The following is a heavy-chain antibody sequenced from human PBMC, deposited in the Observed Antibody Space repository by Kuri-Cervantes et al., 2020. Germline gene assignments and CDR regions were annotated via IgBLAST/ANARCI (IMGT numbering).Heavy chain of an antibody. CDR2: INPSGGST. D-gene: IGHD3-10*01. V-gene: IGHV1-46*01. CDR1: GYTFTSYY. CDR3: ARGYYGSGSYYNAPGY. Sequence: ASVKVSCKASGYTFTSYYMHWVRQAPGQGLEWMGIINPSGGSTSYAQKFQGRVTMTRDTSTSTAYMELRSLRSDDTAVYYCARGYYGSGSYYNAPGYWGQGTLVTVSS. J-gene: IGHJ4*02.